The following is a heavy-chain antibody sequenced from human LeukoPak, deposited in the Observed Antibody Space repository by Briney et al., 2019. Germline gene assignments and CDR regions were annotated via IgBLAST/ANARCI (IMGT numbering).Heavy chain of an antibody. CDR3: QTTVAGTEEDY. CDR1: GFTFSSYE. D-gene: IGHD6-19*01. J-gene: IGHJ4*02. CDR2: ISSSGSTI. Sequence: SGGSLRLSCAASGFTFSSYEMNWVRQAPGKGLEWVSYISSSGSTIYYADSVKGRFTISRDNAKNSLYLQMNSLRAEDTAVYYCQTTVAGTEEDYWGQGTLVTVSS. V-gene: IGHV3-48*03.